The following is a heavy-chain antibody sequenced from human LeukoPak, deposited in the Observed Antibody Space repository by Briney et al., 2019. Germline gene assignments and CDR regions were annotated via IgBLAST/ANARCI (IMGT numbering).Heavy chain of an antibody. V-gene: IGHV3-23*01. Sequence: GGTLRLSCAASGFTFSSYGMSWVRQAPGKGLEWVSAISGSGGSTYYADSVKGRFTISRDNSKNTLYLQMNSLRAEDTAVYYCAKAGVTMVRGARTAFDYWGQGTLVTVSS. CDR1: GFTFSSYG. D-gene: IGHD3-10*01. CDR3: AKAGVTMVRGARTAFDY. J-gene: IGHJ4*02. CDR2: ISGSGGST.